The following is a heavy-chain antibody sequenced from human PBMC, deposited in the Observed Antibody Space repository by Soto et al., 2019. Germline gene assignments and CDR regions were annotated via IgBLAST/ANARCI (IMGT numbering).Heavy chain of an antibody. Sequence: SETLSLTCSVSGAALHSGNYYWSWIRQVPGKGLEWIGHIYVTGAVDYNPSLRDRITISQDTSERQFSLNLRLVTAADTAVYYCARLRIATNNYKWFDPWGQGTLVTVSS. J-gene: IGHJ5*02. D-gene: IGHD2-21*01. CDR3: ARLRIATNNYKWFDP. CDR1: GAALHSGNYY. CDR2: IYVTGAV. V-gene: IGHV4-31*03.